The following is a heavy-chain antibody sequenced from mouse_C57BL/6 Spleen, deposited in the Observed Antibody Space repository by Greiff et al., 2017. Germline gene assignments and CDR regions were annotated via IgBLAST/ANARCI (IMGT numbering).Heavy chain of an antibody. CDR3: ARKYYGSTYFDY. V-gene: IGHV1-56*01. CDR1: GYTFTSHW. J-gene: IGHJ2*01. D-gene: IGHD1-1*01. Sequence: VQLQQSGPELVRPGASVKISCKAPGYTFTSHWMQWVRQRPGQGLEWIGEIFPGSGSTYYNEKFKAKATLTVDKSSSTAYMQLKSLTSEDSAVYYCARKYYGSTYFDYWGQGTTLTVSS. CDR2: IFPGSGST.